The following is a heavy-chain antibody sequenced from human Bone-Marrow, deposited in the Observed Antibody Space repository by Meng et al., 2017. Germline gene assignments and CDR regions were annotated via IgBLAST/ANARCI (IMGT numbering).Heavy chain of an antibody. Sequence: GGSLRLSCAASGFTFSSYGMHWVRQAPGKGLEWVAVIWYDGSNKYYADSVKGRFTISRDNSKNTLYLQMNSLRAKDTAVYYCARDSYDSSGYYQASFDYWGQGTLVTVSS. CDR2: IWYDGSNK. J-gene: IGHJ4*02. V-gene: IGHV3-33*01. D-gene: IGHD3-22*01. CDR1: GFTFSSYG. CDR3: ARDSYDSSGYYQASFDY.